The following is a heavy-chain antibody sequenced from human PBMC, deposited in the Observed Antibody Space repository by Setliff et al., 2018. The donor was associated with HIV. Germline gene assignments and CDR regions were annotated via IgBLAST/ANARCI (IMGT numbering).Heavy chain of an antibody. CDR1: GGSISSSSYY. CDR2: IYYSGST. D-gene: IGHD1-7*01. Sequence: LSLTCTVSGGSISSSSYYWGWIRQPPEKGLEWIGSIYYSGSTYYNPSLKSRVTISIDTSRNQFSLKLTSVTAADTAVYYCARGDGTKYYYYYYMDVWGKGTTVTVSS. V-gene: IGHV4-39*07. J-gene: IGHJ6*03. CDR3: ARGDGTKYYYYYYMDV.